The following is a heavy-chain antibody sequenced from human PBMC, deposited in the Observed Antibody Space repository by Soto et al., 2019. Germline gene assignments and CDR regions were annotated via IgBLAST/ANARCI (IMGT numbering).Heavy chain of an antibody. CDR1: GFNFSDYA. J-gene: IGHJ4*02. V-gene: IGHV3-30*18. CDR2: ISYEGSNK. Sequence: GGSLRLSCAASGFNFSDYAMHWVRQAPGKGLEWLAIISYEGSNKYSAGSVKGRFTISRGNSKNTLYLQMNSLRPEDTAVYYCAKDWATPVAGRFLDSWGQGTPVTVSS. CDR3: AKDWATPVAGRFLDS. D-gene: IGHD6-19*01.